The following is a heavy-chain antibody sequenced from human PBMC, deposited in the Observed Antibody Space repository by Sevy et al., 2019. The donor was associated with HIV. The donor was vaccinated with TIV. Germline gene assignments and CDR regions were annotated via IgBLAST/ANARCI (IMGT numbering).Heavy chain of an antibody. V-gene: IGHV3-7*03. CDR2: INQDGSAK. D-gene: IGHD6-6*01. CDR1: GFNFNDYW. CDR3: ARDSPPYTSTFSSSYV. Sequence: GGSLRLSCAASGFNFNDYWMNWVRQAPGKGLEWVANINQDGSAKYYVDSAKGRFTISRDNAKNSLYLQMNSLGADDTAVYYCARDSPPYTSTFSSSYVWGQGTLVTVSS. J-gene: IGHJ4*02.